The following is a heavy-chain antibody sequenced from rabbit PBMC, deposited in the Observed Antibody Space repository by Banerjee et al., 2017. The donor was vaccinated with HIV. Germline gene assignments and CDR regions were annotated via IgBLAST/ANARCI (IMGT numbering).Heavy chain of an antibody. Sequence: QEQLVESGGGLVQPEGSLTLTCKASGFSFGDRDVMCWVRQAPGKGLEWIACINIVTGKSVYASWAKGRFIMSRTSSTTVTLQMTSLTAADTATYFCARDGAGGSYFALWGPGTLVTVS. CDR1: GFSFGDRDV. V-gene: IGHV1S45*01. D-gene: IGHD8-1*01. CDR3: ARDGAGGSYFAL. CDR2: INIVTGKS. J-gene: IGHJ4*01.